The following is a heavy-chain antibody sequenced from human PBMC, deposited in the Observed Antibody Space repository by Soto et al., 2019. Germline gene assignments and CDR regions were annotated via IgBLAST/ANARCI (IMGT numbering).Heavy chain of an antibody. CDR2: ISSSSSYI. D-gene: IGHD5-18*01. J-gene: IGHJ5*02. CDR3: ARDTGIQLCST. Sequence: EVQLVESGGGLVKPGGSLRLSCAASGFTFSSYSMNWVRQAPGKGLEWVSSISSSSSYIYYADSVKGRFTISRDNVKNSLYLQMNSLRAEDTAVYYCARDTGIQLCSTWGQGTLVTVSS. CDR1: GFTFSSYS. V-gene: IGHV3-21*01.